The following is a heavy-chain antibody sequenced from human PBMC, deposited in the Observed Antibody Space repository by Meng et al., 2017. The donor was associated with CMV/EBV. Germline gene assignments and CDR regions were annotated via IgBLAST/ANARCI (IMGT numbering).Heavy chain of an antibody. CDR3: ARGGIAAAGPFDY. D-gene: IGHD6-13*01. CDR2: INHSGST. J-gene: IGHJ4*02. CDR1: GGSFSGYY. V-gene: IGHV4-34*01. Sequence: GQSQQWGAGLLKPSETLSLTCAVYGGSFSGYYWSWIRQPPGKGLEWIGEINHSGSTNYNPSLKSRVTISVDTSKNQFSLKLSSVTAADTAVYYCARGGIAAAGPFDYWGQGTLVTVSS.